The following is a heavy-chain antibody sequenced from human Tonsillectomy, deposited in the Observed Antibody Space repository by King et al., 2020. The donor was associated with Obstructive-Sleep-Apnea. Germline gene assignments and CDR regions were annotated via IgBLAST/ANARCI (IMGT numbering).Heavy chain of an antibody. CDR2: ISSSSCYI. CDR3: ASPGVIAAAGTAVY. J-gene: IGHJ4*02. Sequence: VQLVESGGGLVKPGGSLRLSCAAYGFTFSNYSMNWVRQAPGKGLEWVSSISSSSCYIYYADSVKGRFTISRDNAKNSLYLQMNSLRAVDTAVYYCASPGVIAAAGTAVYWGQGTLVTVSS. CDR1: GFTFSNYS. V-gene: IGHV3-21*01. D-gene: IGHD6-13*01.